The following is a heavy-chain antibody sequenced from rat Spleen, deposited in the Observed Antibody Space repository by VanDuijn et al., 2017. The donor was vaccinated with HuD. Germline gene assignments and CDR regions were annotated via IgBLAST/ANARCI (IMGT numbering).Heavy chain of an antibody. CDR3: ARRHYGYTDYFDY. Sequence: EVQLVESGGDLVQPGRSLKLSCAASGFTFSNYGMAWVRQAPTQGLEWVVSISYDGSNTYHRDSVKGRFTISRDNAKSTLNLQMDSLRSEDTATYYCARRHYGYTDYFDYWGQGVMVTVSS. D-gene: IGHD1-4*01. CDR1: GFTFSNYG. V-gene: IGHV5-29*01. CDR2: ISYDGSNT. J-gene: IGHJ2*01.